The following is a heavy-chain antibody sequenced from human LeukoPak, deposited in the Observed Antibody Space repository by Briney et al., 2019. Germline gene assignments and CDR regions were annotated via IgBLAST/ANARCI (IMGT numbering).Heavy chain of an antibody. J-gene: IGHJ5*02. CDR2: ISGNGANT. CDR1: GFTFSDYY. Sequence: QPGGSLRLSCAASGFTFSDYYMTWARQAPGKGLEWVSSISGNGANTYYADSVKGRFTISRDNSKNTLYLQMNSLRAEDTAVYYCARRPFAAHWFDPWGQGTLVTVSS. D-gene: IGHD3-10*01. V-gene: IGHV3-23*01. CDR3: ARRPFAAHWFDP.